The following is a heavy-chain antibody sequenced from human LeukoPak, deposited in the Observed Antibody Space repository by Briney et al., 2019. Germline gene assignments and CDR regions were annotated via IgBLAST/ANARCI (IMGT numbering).Heavy chain of an antibody. D-gene: IGHD6-19*01. V-gene: IGHV5-51*07. CDR2: IYPVGSDT. CDR1: GYSFTSYL. CDR3: ARWAVAGAFDY. Sequence: GESLKISCKRSGYSFTSYLIGWVHQMPDKGLKWMGIIYPVGSDTGYTPSFQGQVTISGDKSISTAYLEWSSLKASDTAMYYCARWAVAGAFDYWGQGTLVTVSS. J-gene: IGHJ4*02.